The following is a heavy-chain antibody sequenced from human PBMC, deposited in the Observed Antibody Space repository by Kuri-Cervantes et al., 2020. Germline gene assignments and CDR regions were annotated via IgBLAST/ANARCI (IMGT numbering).Heavy chain of an antibody. V-gene: IGHV1-69*06. J-gene: IGHJ6*03. D-gene: IGHD2-15*01. CDR2: IIPIFGTA. CDR1: GGTFSSYA. Sequence: SVKVSCKASGGTFSSYAISWVRQASGQGLEWMGGIIPIFGTANYAQKSQGRVTITADKSTSTAYMELSSLRSEDTAVYYCARGRYCSGGSCYSYIAFHYYYYMDFWGKGTTVTVSS. CDR3: ARGRYCSGGSCYSYIAFHYYYYMDF.